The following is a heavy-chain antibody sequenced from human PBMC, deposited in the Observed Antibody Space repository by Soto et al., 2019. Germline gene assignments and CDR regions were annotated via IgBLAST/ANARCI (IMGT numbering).Heavy chain of an antibody. CDR1: GGSISSSSYY. D-gene: IGHD3-10*01. V-gene: IGHV4-39*01. CDR3: ASDTFGYYFDY. CDR2: IYYSGNT. J-gene: IGHJ4*02. Sequence: SETLSLTCTVSGGSISSSSYYWGWIRQPPGKGLEWIGSIYYSGNTYYNPSLKSRVTISVDTAKNQFSLKLSSVTAADTAVYYCASDTFGYYFDYWGQGTLVTVSS.